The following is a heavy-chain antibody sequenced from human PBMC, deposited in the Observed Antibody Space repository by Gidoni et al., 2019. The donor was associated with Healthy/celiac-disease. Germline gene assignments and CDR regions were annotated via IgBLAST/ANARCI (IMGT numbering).Heavy chain of an antibody. V-gene: IGHV3-11*01. CDR1: GFTCSDYY. D-gene: IGHD3-22*01. CDR2: ISSSGSTI. J-gene: IGHJ3*02. CDR3: ARASDYYDSSGYYSLDAFDI. Sequence: QVQLVESGGGLVKPGGSLRLSCAASGFTCSDYYMTWIRQAPGKGLEWVSYISSSGSTIYYADSVKGRFTISRDNAKNSLYLQMNSLRAEDTAVYYCARASDYYDSSGYYSLDAFDIWGQGTMVTVSS.